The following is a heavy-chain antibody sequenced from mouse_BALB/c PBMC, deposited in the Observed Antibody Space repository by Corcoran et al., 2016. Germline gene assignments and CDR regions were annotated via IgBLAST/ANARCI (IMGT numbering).Heavy chain of an antibody. D-gene: IGHD1-1*01. V-gene: IGHV8-8*01. CDR2: IWWNDDK. CDR1: GFSLSTSGMS. CDR3: ARRAYYGSSHWYFDV. J-gene: IGHJ1*01. Sequence: QVTLKESGPGILQPSQTLSLTCSFSGFSLSTSGMSVVWIRQPSGKGLEWLAHIWWNDDKYYNPALKSRLTISKDTSNNQVFIKIASVVTADTATYYCARRAYYGSSHWYFDVWGAGTTVTVSS.